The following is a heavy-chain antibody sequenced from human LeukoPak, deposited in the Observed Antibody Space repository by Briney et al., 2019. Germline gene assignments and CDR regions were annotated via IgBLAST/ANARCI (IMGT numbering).Heavy chain of an antibody. CDR3: AVLRYFDWLLGPFDY. D-gene: IGHD3-9*01. Sequence: TSETLSLTCTVSGGSISSYYWSWIRQPPGKGLEWIGYIYYSGSTNYNPSLKSRVTISVDTSKNQFSLKLSSVTAADTAVYYCAVLRYFDWLLGPFDYWGQGTLVTVSS. CDR2: IYYSGST. CDR1: GGSISSYY. V-gene: IGHV4-59*08. J-gene: IGHJ4*02.